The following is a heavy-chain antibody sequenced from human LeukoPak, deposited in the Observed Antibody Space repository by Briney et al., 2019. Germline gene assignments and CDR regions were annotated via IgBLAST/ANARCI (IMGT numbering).Heavy chain of an antibody. D-gene: IGHD3-10*01. Sequence: SETLSLTCTVSGGSINLYYWSWIRQPPGKGLEWIGYFYDTRSPKYNPSLERRVTISVDMSRDQFSLSLTSVTTADTAVYYCARGRGSLTYWGQGTLATVSS. CDR3: ARGRGSLTY. CDR1: GGSINLYY. CDR2: FYDTRSP. J-gene: IGHJ4*02. V-gene: IGHV4-59*01.